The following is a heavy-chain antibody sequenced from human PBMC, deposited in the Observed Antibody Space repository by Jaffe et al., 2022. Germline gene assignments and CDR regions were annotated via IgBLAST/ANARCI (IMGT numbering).Heavy chain of an antibody. Sequence: QVQLVQSGAEVKKPGASVKVSCKASGYTFTGYYMHWVRQAPGQGLEWMGWINPNSGGTNYAQKFQGRVTMTRDTSISTAYMELSRLRSDDTAVYYCARAPGYGGNSDNWFDPWGQGTLVTVSS. D-gene: IGHD2-21*02. CDR3: ARAPGYGGNSDNWFDP. V-gene: IGHV1-2*02. J-gene: IGHJ5*02. CDR1: GYTFTGYY. CDR2: INPNSGGT.